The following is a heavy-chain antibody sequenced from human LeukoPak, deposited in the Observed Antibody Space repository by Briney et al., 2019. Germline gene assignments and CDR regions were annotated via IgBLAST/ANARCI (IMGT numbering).Heavy chain of an antibody. CDR3: AKIDYGDLYWYFDL. D-gene: IGHD4-17*01. CDR1: GFTFSSYA. Sequence: GGSLRLSCAASGFTFSSYAMSWVRQAPGKGLEWVSTISGSGDSTYYADSAKGRFTISRDNSKNTLYLQMNSLRAEDTAVYYCAKIDYGDLYWYFDLWGRGTLVTVSS. J-gene: IGHJ2*01. V-gene: IGHV3-23*01. CDR2: ISGSGDST.